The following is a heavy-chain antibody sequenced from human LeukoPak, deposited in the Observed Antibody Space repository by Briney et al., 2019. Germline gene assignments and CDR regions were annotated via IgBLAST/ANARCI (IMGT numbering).Heavy chain of an antibody. D-gene: IGHD2-21*02. CDR1: GFTFSDYY. CDR3: ARTPAAYCGGDCYPGVFDY. Sequence: GGSRRLSCAASGFTFSDYYMSWIRQAPGKGLEWVSYISSSGSTIHYADSVKGRFTISRDNAKNSLYLQMNSLRAEDTAVYYCARTPAAYCGGDCYPGVFDYWGQGTLVTVSS. J-gene: IGHJ4*02. V-gene: IGHV3-11*01. CDR2: ISSSGSTI.